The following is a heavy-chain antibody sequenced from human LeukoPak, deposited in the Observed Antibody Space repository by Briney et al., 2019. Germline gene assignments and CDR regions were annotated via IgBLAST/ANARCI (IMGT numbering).Heavy chain of an antibody. Sequence: ASVKVSCKASGYTFTSYGISWVRQAPGQGLEWMGWISAYNGNTNYAQKLQGRVTMTTDTSTSTAYMELRSLRSDDTAVYYCARAYYGSGSYYNVYYYYYMDVWGKGTTVTVSS. CDR3: ARAYYGSGSYYNVYYYYYMDV. J-gene: IGHJ6*03. V-gene: IGHV1-18*01. CDR2: ISAYNGNT. D-gene: IGHD3-10*01. CDR1: GYTFTSYG.